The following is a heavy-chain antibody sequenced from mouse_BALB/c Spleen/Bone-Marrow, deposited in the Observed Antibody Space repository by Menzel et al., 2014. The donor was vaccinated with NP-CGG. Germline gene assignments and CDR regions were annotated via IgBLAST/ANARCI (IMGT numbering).Heavy chain of an antibody. CDR3: TSMRRRGFAY. J-gene: IGHJ3*01. CDR2: IRLKSNNYAT. V-gene: IGHV6-6*02. D-gene: IGHD2-3*01. CDR1: GFTFSNYW. Sequence: EVQGVESGGGLVQPGGSMKLSCVASGFTFSNYWMNWVRQSPEKGLEWVAEIRLKSNNYATHYAESVKGRFTISRDDSESSVYLQMNNLRAEDTGIYYCTSMRRRGFAYWGQGTLVTVSA.